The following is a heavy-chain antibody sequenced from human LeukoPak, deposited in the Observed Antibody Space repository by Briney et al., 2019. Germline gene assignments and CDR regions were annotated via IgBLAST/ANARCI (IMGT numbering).Heavy chain of an antibody. Sequence: ASVKVSCKASGGTFISYAISWVRQAPGQGLEWMGGIIPIFGTANYAQKFQGRVTIIADESTGTAYMELSSLRSEDTAVYYCARGVVGATTGAYSFDYWGRGTLVTVSS. CDR1: GGTFISYA. D-gene: IGHD1-26*01. CDR3: ARGVVGATTGAYSFDY. V-gene: IGHV1-69*01. CDR2: IIPIFGTA. J-gene: IGHJ4*02.